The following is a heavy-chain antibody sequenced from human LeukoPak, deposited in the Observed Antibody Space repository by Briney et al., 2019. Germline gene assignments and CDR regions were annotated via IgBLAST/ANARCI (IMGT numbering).Heavy chain of an antibody. D-gene: IGHD3-3*01. V-gene: IGHV4-39*07. J-gene: IGHJ3*02. CDR3: ARVFDFWSGYLAGEAFDI. CDR2: IYTSGST. Sequence: SETLSLTCTVSGGSISSSSYYWGWIRQPPGKGLEWIGRIYTSGSTNYNPSLKSRVTMSVDTSKNQFSLKLSSVTAADTAVYYCARVFDFWSGYLAGEAFDIWGQGTMVTVSS. CDR1: GGSISSSSYY.